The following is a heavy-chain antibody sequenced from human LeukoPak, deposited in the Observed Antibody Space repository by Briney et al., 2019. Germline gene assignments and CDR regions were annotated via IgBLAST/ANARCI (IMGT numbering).Heavy chain of an antibody. J-gene: IGHJ5*02. CDR2: ISAYNGNT. CDR1: GYTLNSYD. D-gene: IGHD2-15*01. Sequence: GASVKVSCKASGYTLNSYDISWVRQAPGQGLEWMGWISAYNGNTNYAQKLQGSVTMTTDTSTSTAYMELRSLRSDDTPVYCCAREGWYSRWFDPWGQGTLVTVSS. CDR3: AREGWYSRWFDP. V-gene: IGHV1-18*01.